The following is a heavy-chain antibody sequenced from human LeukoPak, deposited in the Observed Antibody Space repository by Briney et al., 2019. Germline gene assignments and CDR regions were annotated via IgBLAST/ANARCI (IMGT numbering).Heavy chain of an antibody. Sequence: SETLSLTCTVSGGSISSGGYYWSWIRQQPGKGLEWIGYIYYSGTTYYNPSLKSRVTISVDTSKNHFSLKLSSVTAADTAVYYCASHAVREVSYYFDYWGQGTLVTVSS. V-gene: IGHV4-31*03. CDR3: ASHAVREVSYYFDY. CDR1: GGSISSGGYY. J-gene: IGHJ4*02. D-gene: IGHD3-10*01. CDR2: IYYSGTT.